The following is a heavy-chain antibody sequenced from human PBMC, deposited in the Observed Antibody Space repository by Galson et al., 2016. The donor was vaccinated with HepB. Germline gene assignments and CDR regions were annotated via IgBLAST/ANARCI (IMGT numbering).Heavy chain of an antibody. CDR1: GGSFSGYY. CDR2: IHHTGST. Sequence: SETLSLTCAVHGGSFSGYYWNWIRQSPGKGLEWIGEIHHTGSTNYNPSLKGRISISMDMSKTQFSLNLITVTAADTAVYYCARGRFLSVWGHGTTVTVSS. J-gene: IGHJ6*02. D-gene: IGHD3-3*01. CDR3: ARGRFLSV. V-gene: IGHV4-34*01.